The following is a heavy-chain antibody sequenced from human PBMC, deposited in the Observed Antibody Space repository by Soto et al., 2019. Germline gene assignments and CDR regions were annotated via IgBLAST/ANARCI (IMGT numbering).Heavy chain of an antibody. CDR3: ARAHEYGGNSDAFDI. CDR2: ILPIFGTA. J-gene: IGHJ3*02. D-gene: IGHD4-17*01. Sequence: QVQLVQSGAEVKKPGSSMKVSCKASGGTFSTSSINWVRQAPGQRPEWMGNILPIFGTADYAQKFQDRVTITADKATNTAYMELRSLFSEDTVVYYCARAHEYGGNSDAFDIWGQGTVVTVSS. CDR1: GGTFSTSS. V-gene: IGHV1-69*14.